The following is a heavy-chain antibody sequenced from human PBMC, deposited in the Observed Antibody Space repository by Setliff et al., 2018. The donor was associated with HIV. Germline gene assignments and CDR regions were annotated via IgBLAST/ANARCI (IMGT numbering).Heavy chain of an antibody. J-gene: IGHJ6*02. CDR1: GYTFNDYY. Sequence: ASVKVSCKTSGYTFNDYYIQWVRQTPGQGLEWMGRINPKTGDTSYAQKFHGWVTLTRDTSITTAYLEVRSDDTAVYYCARKRVGFDGIDVWGQGTTVTVSS. D-gene: IGHD1-26*01. CDR2: INPKTGDT. CDR3: ARKRVGFDGIDV. V-gene: IGHV1-2*04.